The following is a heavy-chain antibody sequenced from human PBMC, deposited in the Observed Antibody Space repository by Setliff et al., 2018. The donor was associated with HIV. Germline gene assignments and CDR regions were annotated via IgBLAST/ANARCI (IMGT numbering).Heavy chain of an antibody. CDR2: ISSSGTTI. Sequence: LRLSCAASGFTFSNYEMNWVRQAPGKGLEWVSYISSSGTTIYYADSVKGRFTISRDNAKDSLYLQMNSLRAEDTAVYYCARPNYYDSSGSFDYWGQGTLVTVSS. CDR3: ARPNYYDSSGSFDY. CDR1: GFTFSNYE. D-gene: IGHD3-22*01. V-gene: IGHV3-48*03. J-gene: IGHJ4*02.